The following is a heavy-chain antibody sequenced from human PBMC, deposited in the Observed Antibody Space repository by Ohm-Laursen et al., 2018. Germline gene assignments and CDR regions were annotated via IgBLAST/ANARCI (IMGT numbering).Heavy chain of an antibody. V-gene: IGHV3-23*01. D-gene: IGHD6-13*01. CDR3: ARGVGSSSGKDYYYYGMDV. CDR1: GFTFSSYG. CDR2: DSGSGDST. J-gene: IGHJ6*02. Sequence: SLRLSCAASGFTFSSYGMNRVRQAPGKGLEWVSADSGSGDSTQHADSVKGRFTISRDNSKNTLYLQMNSLRAEDTAVYYCARGVGSSSGKDYYYYGMDVWGQGTTVTVSS.